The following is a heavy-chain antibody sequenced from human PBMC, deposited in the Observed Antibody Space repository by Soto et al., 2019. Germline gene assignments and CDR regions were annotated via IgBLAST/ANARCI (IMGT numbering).Heavy chain of an antibody. CDR1: GGTFSSYA. V-gene: IGHV1-69*13. CDR3: ARDRSSSSWSGHLDAFDI. D-gene: IGHD6-6*01. J-gene: IGHJ3*02. CDR2: IIPIFGTA. Sequence: SVKVSCKASGGTFSSYAISWVRQAPGQGLEWMGGIIPIFGTANYAQKFQGRVTITADESTSTAYMELSSLRSEDTAVYYCARDRSSSSWSGHLDAFDIWGQGTMVTVSS.